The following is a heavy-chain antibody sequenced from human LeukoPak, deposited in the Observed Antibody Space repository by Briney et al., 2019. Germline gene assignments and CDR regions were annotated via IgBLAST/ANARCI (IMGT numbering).Heavy chain of an antibody. J-gene: IGHJ5*02. CDR2: LYLSRTT. V-gene: IGHV4-39*01. CDR1: GGSISGGSHH. Sequence: PSETLSLTCTVSGGSISGGSHHWGWFRQSPGKGLEWIGSLYLSRTTYYNPSLNSRVTISVDTSKNQFSLKLSSVTAADTAVYYCARSVHCTNGVCSSREVDWFDPWGQGTLVTVSS. D-gene: IGHD2-8*01. CDR3: ARSVHCTNGVCSSREVDWFDP.